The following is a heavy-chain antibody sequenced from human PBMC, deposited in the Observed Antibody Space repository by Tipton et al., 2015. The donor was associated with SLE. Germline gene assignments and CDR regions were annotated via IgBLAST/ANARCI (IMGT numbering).Heavy chain of an antibody. D-gene: IGHD6-13*01. CDR3: ARHSSSWYKDWFDP. Sequence: PSLTCTLSGGSISSSSYYWGWIRQPPGKGLEWIGSIYYSGSTYYNPSLKSRVTISVDTSKNQFSLKLSSVTAADTAVYYCARHSSSWYKDWFDPWGQGTLVTVSS. J-gene: IGHJ5*02. V-gene: IGHV4-39*01. CDR1: GGSISSSSYY. CDR2: IYYSGST.